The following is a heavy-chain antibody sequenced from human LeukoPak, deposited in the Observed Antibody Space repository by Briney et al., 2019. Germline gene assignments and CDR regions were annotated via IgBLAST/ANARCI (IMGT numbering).Heavy chain of an antibody. CDR3: ARHGGYCSSTSCYALPPDY. CDR2: IYPGDSDT. J-gene: IGHJ4*02. D-gene: IGHD2-2*01. V-gene: IGHV5-51*01. CDR1: GNSFTSYW. Sequence: GESLKISCKGSGNSFTSYWIGWVRQMPGKGLEWMGIIYPGDSDTRYSPSFQGQVTTSADKSISTAYLQWSSLKASDTAMYYCARHGGYCSSTSCYALPPDYWGQGTLVTVSS.